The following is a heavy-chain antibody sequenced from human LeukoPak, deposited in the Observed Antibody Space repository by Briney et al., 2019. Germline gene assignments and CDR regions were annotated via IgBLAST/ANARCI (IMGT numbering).Heavy chain of an antibody. CDR1: VGSFSGYY. J-gene: IGHJ4*02. CDR2: INHSGST. D-gene: IGHD3-22*01. Sequence: SEILSLTCAVYVGSFSGYYWSWIRQPPGKGLEWIGEINHSGSTNYNPSLKSRVTISVDTSKNQFSLKLSSVTAADTAVYYCARAPYYYDSSGYYRWYFDYWGQGTLVTVSS. CDR3: ARAPYYYDSSGYYRWYFDY. V-gene: IGHV4-34*01.